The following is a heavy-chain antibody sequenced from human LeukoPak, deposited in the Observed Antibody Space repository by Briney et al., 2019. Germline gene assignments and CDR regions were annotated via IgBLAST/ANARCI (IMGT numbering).Heavy chain of an antibody. D-gene: IGHD6-19*01. Sequence: GGSLRLSCAASGFTFNDYAMHWVRQAPGKGLEWVSGISWNNSSIGYADSVRGRFTISRDNAKNSLYLQMNSLRAEDTALYYCAKDGGQWLGLYYIGYWGQGALVTVSS. CDR2: ISWNNSSI. J-gene: IGHJ4*02. V-gene: IGHV3-9*01. CDR3: AKDGGQWLGLYYIGY. CDR1: GFTFNDYA.